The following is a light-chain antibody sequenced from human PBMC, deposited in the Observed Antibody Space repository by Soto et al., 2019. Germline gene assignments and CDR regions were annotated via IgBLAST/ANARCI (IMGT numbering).Light chain of an antibody. Sequence: EIVLTQSPGTLSLSPGERATLSCRASQSVSSDLAWYQQKPGQAPRLLIYDAFNRATGIPARFSGSGSGTDFTLTIISLEPEDFAVYYCQQRSNWPTFGQGTRLEIK. CDR2: DAF. J-gene: IGKJ5*01. CDR3: QQRSNWPT. V-gene: IGKV3-11*01. CDR1: QSVSSD.